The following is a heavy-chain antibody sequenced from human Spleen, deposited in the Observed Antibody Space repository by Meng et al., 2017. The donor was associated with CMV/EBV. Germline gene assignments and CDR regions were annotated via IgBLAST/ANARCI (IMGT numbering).Heavy chain of an antibody. V-gene: IGHV4-4*07. CDR3: ARTRGIAVAGSFDY. CDR1: GCSISSYY. CDR2: IYTSGST. Sequence: QWPVQGAGPGCVEPSENLARTCTVSGCSISSYYWSWIRQPAGKGLEWIGRIYTSGSTNYNPSLKSRVTMSVDTSKNQFSLKLSSVTAADTAVYYCARTRGIAVAGSFDYWGQGTLVTVSS. D-gene: IGHD6-19*01. J-gene: IGHJ4*02.